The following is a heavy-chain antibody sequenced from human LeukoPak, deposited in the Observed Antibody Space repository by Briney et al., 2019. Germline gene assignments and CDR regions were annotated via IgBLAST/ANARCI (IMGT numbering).Heavy chain of an antibody. V-gene: IGHV3-23*01. D-gene: IGHD3-22*01. J-gene: IGHJ4*02. CDR1: GFTFSNNA. CDR2: ISGSSGLT. Sequence: GGSLRLSCAASGFTFSNNAMSWVRQAPGRGLEWVSAISGSSGLTYYIDSVKGRFTISRDNSKNTLYVQVNSLGTEDTAAYYCAKGSYYDSSGSFYFDYWGQGTLVTVSS. CDR3: AKGSYYDSSGSFYFDY.